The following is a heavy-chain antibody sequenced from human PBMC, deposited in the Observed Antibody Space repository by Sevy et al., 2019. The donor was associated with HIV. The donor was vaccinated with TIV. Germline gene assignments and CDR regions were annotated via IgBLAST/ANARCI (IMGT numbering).Heavy chain of an antibody. Sequence: GGSLRLSCAASRFTFNTYWMSWVRQAPGKGLEWVGNIKEDGSAKYYADSVKVRFTISEDNAMNSLYLQMNSLGVEDTALYYCARDSPGYGGYNYWGQGTLVTVSS. CDR2: IKEDGSAK. CDR1: RFTFNTYW. J-gene: IGHJ4*02. V-gene: IGHV3-7*01. CDR3: ARDSPGYGGYNY. D-gene: IGHD1-26*01.